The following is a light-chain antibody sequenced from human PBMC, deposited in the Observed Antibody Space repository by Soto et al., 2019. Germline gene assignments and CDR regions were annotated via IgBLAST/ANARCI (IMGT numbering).Light chain of an antibody. CDR1: SSDVGAYDY. CDR2: EVT. V-gene: IGLV2-8*01. CDR3: CSYAGRNIYV. Sequence: QSALTQPPSASGSPGQSVTISCTGTSSDVGAYDYVSWYQQLPGKAPKLMIYEVTKRPSGVPDRFSGSKSGNTASLTVPGLQAEDEADYYCCSYAGRNIYVFGTGTKVTVL. J-gene: IGLJ1*01.